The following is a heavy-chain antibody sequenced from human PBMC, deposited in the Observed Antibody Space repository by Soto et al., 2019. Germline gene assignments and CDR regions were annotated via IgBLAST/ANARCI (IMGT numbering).Heavy chain of an antibody. D-gene: IGHD3-10*01. CDR2: IYYSGST. Sequence: LSLTCTVSGGSISSYYWSWIRQPPGKGLEWIGYIYYSGSTNYNPSLKSRVTISVDTSKNQFSLKLSSVTAADTAVYYCARHSYGSGSYLLFDYWGQGTLVTVSS. CDR3: ARHSYGSGSYLLFDY. J-gene: IGHJ4*02. V-gene: IGHV4-59*01. CDR1: GGSISSYY.